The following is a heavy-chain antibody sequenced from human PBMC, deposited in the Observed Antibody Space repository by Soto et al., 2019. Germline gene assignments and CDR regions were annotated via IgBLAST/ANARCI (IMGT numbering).Heavy chain of an antibody. CDR1: GYTFTSYG. CDR2: ISAYNGNT. D-gene: IGHD3-22*01. Sequence: RASVKVSCKXSGYTFTSYGISWVRQAPGQGLEWMGWISAYNGNTNYAQKLQGRVTMTTDTSTSTAYMELRSLRSDDTAVYYCARSVGYYYDSSGYSRVGYFDYWGQGTLVTVPQ. CDR3: ARSVGYYYDSSGYSRVGYFDY. V-gene: IGHV1-18*04. J-gene: IGHJ4*02.